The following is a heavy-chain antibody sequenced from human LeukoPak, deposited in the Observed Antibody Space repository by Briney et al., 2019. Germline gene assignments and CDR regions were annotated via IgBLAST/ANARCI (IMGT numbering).Heavy chain of an antibody. CDR2: IIPIPGIA. Sequence: SVKVSCKASGGTFSSYAISWVRQAPGQGLEWMGRIIPIPGIANYAQKFQGRVTITADKSTSTAYMELRSLRSDDTAVYYCARDYQVVPAAFSPWGQGTLVTVSS. J-gene: IGHJ5*02. D-gene: IGHD2-2*01. CDR1: GGTFSSYA. CDR3: ARDYQVVPAAFSP. V-gene: IGHV1-69*04.